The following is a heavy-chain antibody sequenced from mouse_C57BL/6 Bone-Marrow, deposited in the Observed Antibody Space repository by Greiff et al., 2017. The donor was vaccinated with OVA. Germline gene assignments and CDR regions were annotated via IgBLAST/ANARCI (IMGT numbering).Heavy chain of an antibody. D-gene: IGHD1-1*01. V-gene: IGHV1-53*01. J-gene: IGHJ3*01. CDR2: INPSNGGT. Sequence: VQLQQPGTELVKPGASVKLSCKASGYTFTSYWMHWVKQRPGQGLEWIGNINPSNGGTNYNEKFKSKATLTVDKYSSTAYMQLSSLTSEDSAVYDCARSMGFITTVPFAYWGQGTLVTVSA. CDR3: ARSMGFITTVPFAY. CDR1: GYTFTSYW.